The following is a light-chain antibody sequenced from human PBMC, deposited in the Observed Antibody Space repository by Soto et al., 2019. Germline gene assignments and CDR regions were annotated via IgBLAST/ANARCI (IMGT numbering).Light chain of an antibody. CDR1: TTDVGGYDF. V-gene: IGLV2-14*01. J-gene: IGLJ1*01. CDR2: EVT. Sequence: QSSAAQARSVSGPPGQSIRIACTGATTDVGGYDFVSWYQHHPGTPPKLIIYEVTHRPSGVSHRFSGSKSASTASLTMSGLQVEDEADYFCGSYSSTTTREVFGTGTKVTVL. CDR3: GSYSSTTTREV.